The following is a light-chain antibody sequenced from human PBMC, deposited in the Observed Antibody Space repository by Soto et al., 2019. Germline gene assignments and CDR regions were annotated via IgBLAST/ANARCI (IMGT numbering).Light chain of an antibody. V-gene: IGKV1-39*01. Sequence: DIQMTQSPSYLSASVGGTVTITCRASQNIDNYLNWYQHEPGKAPKLLIYGASTLQSRVPSRFSGSGSGTDFTLTIASLQPEDYATYYCQQSSSTPLTFGPGTTVDVE. J-gene: IGKJ3*01. CDR3: QQSSSTPLT. CDR2: GAS. CDR1: QNIDNY.